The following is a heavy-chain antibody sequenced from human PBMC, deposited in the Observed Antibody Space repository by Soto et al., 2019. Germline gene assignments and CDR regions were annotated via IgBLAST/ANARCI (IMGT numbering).Heavy chain of an antibody. J-gene: IGHJ5*02. D-gene: IGHD2-2*01. V-gene: IGHV3-11*01. CDR2: ISSSGSTI. CDR1: GFTFSDYY. CDR3: AKDPTGYQLLFGWFDP. Sequence: GSLRLSCAASGFTFSDYYMSWIRQAPGKGLEWVSYISSSGSTIYYADSVKGRFTISRDNAKNSLYLQMNSLRAEDTAVYYCAKDPTGYQLLFGWFDPWGQGTLVTVSS.